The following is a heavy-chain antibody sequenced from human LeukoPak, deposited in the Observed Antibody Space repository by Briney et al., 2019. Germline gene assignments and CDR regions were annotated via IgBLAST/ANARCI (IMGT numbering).Heavy chain of an antibody. J-gene: IGHJ6*03. V-gene: IGHV1-69*13. CDR1: GGSFSSLA. CDR2: FIPIFARP. D-gene: IGHD2-21*01. Sequence: GASVKVSCKASGGSFSSLAISWVRQAPGQGLEYMGGFIPIFARPHYTQRFQGRVTFTADESTSTAYMELSRLSSEDTAVYYCARVGGNFDEYYYYYMDVWGKGTTVTVSS. CDR3: ARVGGNFDEYYYYYMDV.